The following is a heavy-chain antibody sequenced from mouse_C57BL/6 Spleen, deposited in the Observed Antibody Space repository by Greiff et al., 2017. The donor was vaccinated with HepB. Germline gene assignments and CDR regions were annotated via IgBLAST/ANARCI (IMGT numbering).Heavy chain of an antibody. CDR3: ARDYSKTFDY. D-gene: IGHD2-5*01. CDR1: GYTFTSYW. V-gene: IGHV1-69*01. Sequence: QVQLKQSGAELVMPGASVKLSCKASGYTFTSYWMHWVKQRPGQGLEWIGEIDPSDSYTNYNQKFKGKSTLTVDKSSSTAYMQLSSLTSEDSAVYYCARDYSKTFDYWGQGTTLTVSS. CDR2: IDPSDSYT. J-gene: IGHJ2*01.